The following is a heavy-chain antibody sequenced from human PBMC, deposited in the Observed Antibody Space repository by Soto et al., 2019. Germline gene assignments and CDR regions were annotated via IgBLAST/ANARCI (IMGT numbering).Heavy chain of an antibody. Sequence: EVQLVESGGGLVKPGGSLRLSCAASGFTFSSYSMNWVRQAPGKGLEWVSSISSSSSYIYYADSVKGRFTISRDNAKNSLYLQMNSLRAEDTAVYYCVGSSWYEWDYYYYGMDVWGQGTTVTAS. J-gene: IGHJ6*02. CDR3: VGSSWYEWDYYYYGMDV. CDR2: ISSSSSYI. CDR1: GFTFSSYS. D-gene: IGHD6-13*01. V-gene: IGHV3-21*01.